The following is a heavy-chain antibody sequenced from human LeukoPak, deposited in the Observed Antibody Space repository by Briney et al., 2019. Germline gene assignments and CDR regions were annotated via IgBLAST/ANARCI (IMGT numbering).Heavy chain of an antibody. CDR2: IYYSGST. V-gene: IGHV4-59*01. Sequence: SETLSLTCTVSGGSISSYYWSWIRQPPGKGLEWIGYIYYSGSTNYNPSLKSRVTISVDTSKNQFSLKLSSVTAADTAVYYCARGGTVVTPEKYSQHWGRGTLVTVSS. CDR3: ARGGTVVTPEKYSQH. D-gene: IGHD4-23*01. CDR1: GGSISSYY. J-gene: IGHJ1*01.